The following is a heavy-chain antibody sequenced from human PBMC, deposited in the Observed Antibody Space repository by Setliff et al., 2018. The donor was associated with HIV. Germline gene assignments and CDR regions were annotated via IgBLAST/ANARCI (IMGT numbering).Heavy chain of an antibody. V-gene: IGHV1-3*01. CDR2: INAGNGNT. CDR3: ASGSGYCKNGNCYIGVHKNPDKYYFDY. J-gene: IGHJ4*02. Sequence: GASVKVSCKASGYTFTSYAMHWVRQAPGQRLEWMGWINAGNGNTKYSQKFQGRVTITADESTSTAYMELSSLRSEDTAVYYCASGSGYCKNGNCYIGVHKNPDKYYFDYWGQGTLVTVS. D-gene: IGHD2-8*01. CDR1: GYTFTSYA.